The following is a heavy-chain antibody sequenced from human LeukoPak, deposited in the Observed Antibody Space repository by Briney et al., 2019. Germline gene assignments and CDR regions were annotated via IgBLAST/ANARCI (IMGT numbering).Heavy chain of an antibody. V-gene: IGHV3-7*03. J-gene: IGHJ4*02. CDR3: ARDKIVGATNFDY. Sequence: GGSLRLSCAASGFSFSNYWMSWVRQVPGKGLEWVANIKQDGSEKYYVDSVKGRFTISRDNAKNSLSLQMNSLRAEDTAIYYCARDKIVGATNFDYWGQGTLVTVSS. CDR1: GFSFSNYW. CDR2: IKQDGSEK. D-gene: IGHD1-26*01.